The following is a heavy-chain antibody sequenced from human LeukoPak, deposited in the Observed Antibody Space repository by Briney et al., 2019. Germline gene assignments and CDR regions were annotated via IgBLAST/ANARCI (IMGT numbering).Heavy chain of an antibody. CDR3: AKDMQQLVPLYYFDY. D-gene: IGHD6-13*01. Sequence: GGSLRLSCAASGFTFDDYAMHWVRQAPGKGLEWVSGISWNSGSIGYADSVKGRFTISRDNAKNSLYLQMNSLRAEDTALYYCAKDMQQLVPLYYFDYWGQGTLVTVSS. V-gene: IGHV3-9*01. CDR2: ISWNSGSI. CDR1: GFTFDDYA. J-gene: IGHJ4*02.